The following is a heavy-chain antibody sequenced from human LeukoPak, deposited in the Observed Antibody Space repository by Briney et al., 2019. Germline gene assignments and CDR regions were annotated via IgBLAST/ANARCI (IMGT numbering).Heavy chain of an antibody. D-gene: IGHD3-9*01. J-gene: IGHJ4*02. V-gene: IGHV1-18*04. CDR3: ARSASTPFLRYFDWLPSNFDY. CDR1: GYTFTGYY. Sequence: ASVKVSCKASGYTFTGYYIHWVRQAPGQGLEWMGWISAYNGNTNYAQKLQGRVTMTTDTSTSTAYMELRSLRSDDTAVYYCARSASTPFLRYFDWLPSNFDYWGQGTLVTVSS. CDR2: ISAYNGNT.